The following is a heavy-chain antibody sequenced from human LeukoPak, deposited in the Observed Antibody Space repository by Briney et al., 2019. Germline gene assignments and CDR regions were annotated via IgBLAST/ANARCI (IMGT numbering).Heavy chain of an antibody. CDR2: IFTGSSA. D-gene: IGHD6-19*01. V-gene: IGHV3-66*04. CDR3: AKQQARPYSSGWEPLGY. CDR1: GFTVSSTY. Sequence: SGGSLRLSCAVSGFTVSSTYMSWVRQAPGKGLEWVSVIFTGSSADYAESVKGRFTISRDNSRNTLHLQMNSLRAEDTAVYYCAKQQARPYSSGWEPLGYWGQGTRVTVSS. J-gene: IGHJ4*02.